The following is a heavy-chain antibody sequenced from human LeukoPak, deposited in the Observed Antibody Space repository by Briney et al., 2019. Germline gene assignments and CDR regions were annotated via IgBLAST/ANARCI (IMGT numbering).Heavy chain of an antibody. V-gene: IGHV3-21*01. CDR3: ARSIAARELNWFDP. J-gene: IGHJ5*02. D-gene: IGHD6-6*01. CDR2: ISSSSSYI. CDR1: GFTFSSYS. Sequence: PGGSLRLSCAPSGFTFSSYSMNRVRQAPGKGLESVSSISSSSSYIYYADSVKGRFTISRDNAKNSLYLQMNSLRAEDTAVYYCARSIAARELNWFDPWGQGTLVTVSS.